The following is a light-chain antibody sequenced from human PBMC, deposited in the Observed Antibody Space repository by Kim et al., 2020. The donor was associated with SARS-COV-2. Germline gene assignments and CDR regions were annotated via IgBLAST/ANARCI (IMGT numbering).Light chain of an antibody. V-gene: IGKV4-1*01. CDR3: QQYYIPPLT. Sequence: RATINCKSSQSVLYSSDNKNYLAWYQQKPGQSPKLLIYWASARESGVPDRFSGSGSGTDFTLTISSLQAEDVAVYYCQQYYIPPLTFGGGTKLEI. CDR1: QSVLYSSDNKNY. CDR2: WAS. J-gene: IGKJ4*01.